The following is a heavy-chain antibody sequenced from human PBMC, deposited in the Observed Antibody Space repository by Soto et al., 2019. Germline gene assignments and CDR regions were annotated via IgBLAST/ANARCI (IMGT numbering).Heavy chain of an antibody. CDR3: AHEGDNDSSGYFDC. Sequence: QITLKESGPTLVKPTQTLTLTCTFSGFSLSTDGVGVGWIRQPPGKSLEWLALIYWDDDKRYSPSLKSRLTNTNDSFKHQVLLTMSNMDHVDTATYYCAHEGDNDSSGYFDCWGQGTLVTVSS. D-gene: IGHD3-22*01. CDR2: IYWDDDK. J-gene: IGHJ4*02. CDR1: GFSLSTDGVG. V-gene: IGHV2-5*02.